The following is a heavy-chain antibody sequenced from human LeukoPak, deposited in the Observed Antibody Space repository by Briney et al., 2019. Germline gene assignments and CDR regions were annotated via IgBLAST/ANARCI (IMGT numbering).Heavy chain of an antibody. D-gene: IGHD3-22*01. CDR2: ITTSGSST. V-gene: IGHV3-23*01. Sequence: GGSLRLSCAASGFTFSSYAMCWVRQAPGKGLEWVSFITTSGSSTSYADSVKGRFTVSRDNPRNTLYMQMNSLRDEDTAVYYCAIMHGYYDGSGYWVQWGQGTLVTVSS. CDR3: AIMHGYYDGSGYWVQ. CDR1: GFTFSSYA. J-gene: IGHJ4*02.